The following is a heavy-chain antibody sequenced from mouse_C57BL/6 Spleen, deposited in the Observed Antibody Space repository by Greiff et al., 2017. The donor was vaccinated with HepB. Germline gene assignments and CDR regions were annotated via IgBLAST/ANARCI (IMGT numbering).Heavy chain of an antibody. CDR1: GFTFSDYG. CDR2: ISSGSSTI. V-gene: IGHV5-17*01. J-gene: IGHJ1*03. CDR3: ARLYGNYLNWYFDV. D-gene: IGHD2-10*02. Sequence: EVKLMESGGGLVKPGGSLKLSCAASGFTFSDYGMHWVRQAPETGLEWVAYISSGSSTIYYADTVKGRFTISRDNAKNTLFLQMTSLRSEDTAMYYCARLYGNYLNWYFDVWGTGTTVTVSS.